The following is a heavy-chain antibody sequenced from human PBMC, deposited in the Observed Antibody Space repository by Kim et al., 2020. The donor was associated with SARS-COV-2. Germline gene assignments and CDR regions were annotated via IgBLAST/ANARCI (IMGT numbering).Heavy chain of an antibody. CDR1: GGSISSYY. CDR2: IYYSGST. Sequence: SETLSLTCTVSGGSISSYYWSWIRQPPGKGLEWIGYIYYSGSTNYNPSLKSRVTISVDTSKNQFSLKLSSVTAADTAVYYCARTRVDAFDIWGQGTMVTVSS. D-gene: IGHD6-13*01. V-gene: IGHV4-59*01. CDR3: ARTRVDAFDI. J-gene: IGHJ3*02.